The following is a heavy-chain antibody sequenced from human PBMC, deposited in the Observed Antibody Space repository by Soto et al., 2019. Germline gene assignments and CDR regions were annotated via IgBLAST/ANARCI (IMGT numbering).Heavy chain of an antibody. CDR3: AGGGSYVWLFTY. CDR2: ISSDGVYT. V-gene: IGHV3-11*06. Sequence: GVLGLSRSGCGLVFGDYYMNWIRHAPGKGLEWVSYISSDGVYTNYADSVKGRFTISRDNAKNYLNLQINSVRAEDTAVYYCAGGGSYVWLFTYWGRGTLVTVS. CDR1: GLVFGDYY. D-gene: IGHD3-22*01. J-gene: IGHJ4*02.